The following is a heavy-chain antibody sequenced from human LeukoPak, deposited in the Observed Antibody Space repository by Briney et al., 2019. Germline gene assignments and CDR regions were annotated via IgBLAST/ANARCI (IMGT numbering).Heavy chain of an antibody. D-gene: IGHD5-12*01. CDR3: ATHRRSGSGGFENAFEI. V-gene: IGHV4-39*01. Sequence: KTSETLSLTCTVSGDSTSSSTYYWDWIRQAPGKGLEWIGNIYDSGTTHYNPSLKSRVTISGDTSKNQFSLKLNSVTAADTAIYYCATHRRSGSGGFENAFEIWGQGTMVTVSS. CDR2: IYDSGTT. CDR1: GDSTSSSTYY. J-gene: IGHJ3*02.